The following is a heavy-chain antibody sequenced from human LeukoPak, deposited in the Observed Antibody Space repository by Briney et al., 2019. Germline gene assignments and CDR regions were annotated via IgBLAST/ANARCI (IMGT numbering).Heavy chain of an antibody. V-gene: IGHV4-39*01. CDR2: IYYSGTT. Sequence: SETLSLTCTVSGASISDSDFFWAWVRQPPGKGLEWIGNIYYSGTTYYNPSLKSRVTISVDTSKNQFSLKLSSVTAADTAVYYCARRGSKDYYYMDVWGKGTTVTVSS. J-gene: IGHJ6*03. CDR3: ARRGSKDYYYMDV. D-gene: IGHD2-15*01. CDR1: GASISDSDFF.